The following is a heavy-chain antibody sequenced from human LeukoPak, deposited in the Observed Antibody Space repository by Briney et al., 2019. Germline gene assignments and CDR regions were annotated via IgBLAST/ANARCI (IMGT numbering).Heavy chain of an antibody. CDR2: INHSGST. J-gene: IGHJ6*03. CDR1: GGSFSGYY. D-gene: IGHD3-10*01. Sequence: PSETLSLTCAVYGGSFSGYYWSWIRQPPGKGLEWIGEINHSGSTNYNPSLKSRVTISVDTSKNQFSLKLSSVTAADTAVYYCARKGRGSGSYYKRYHYYYYYMDVWGKGTMVTISS. V-gene: IGHV4-34*01. CDR3: ARKGRGSGSYYKRYHYYYYYMDV.